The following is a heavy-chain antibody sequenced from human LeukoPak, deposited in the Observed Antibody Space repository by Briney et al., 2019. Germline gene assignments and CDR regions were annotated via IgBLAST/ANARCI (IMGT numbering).Heavy chain of an antibody. CDR2: ITPFNGNT. D-gene: IGHD3-10*01. J-gene: IGHJ4*02. CDR3: ASDITMVRGATIDY. V-gene: IGHV1-45*02. Sequence: ASVKVSCKASGYTFTYRYLHWVRQAPGQALEWMGWITPFNGNTNYAQKFQDSVTITRDRSMSTAYMELSSLRSEDTAIYYCASDITMVRGATIDYWGQGTLVTVSS. CDR1: GYTFTYRY.